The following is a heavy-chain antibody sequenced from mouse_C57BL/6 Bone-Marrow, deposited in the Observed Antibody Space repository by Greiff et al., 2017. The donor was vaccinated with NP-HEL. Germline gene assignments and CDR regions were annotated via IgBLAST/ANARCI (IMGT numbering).Heavy chain of an antibody. CDR1: GYTFTSYW. CDR3: AGWGDSTTVPGAWFAY. CDR2: IDPSDSYT. V-gene: IGHV1-59*01. D-gene: IGHD1-1*01. J-gene: IGHJ3*01. Sequence: QVQLQQPGAELVRPGTSVKLSCKASGYTFTSYWMHWVKQRPGQGLEWIGVIDPSDSYTNYNQKFKGKATLTVDTSSSTAYMQLSSLTSEDSAVYYGAGWGDSTTVPGAWFAYWGQGTLVTVAA.